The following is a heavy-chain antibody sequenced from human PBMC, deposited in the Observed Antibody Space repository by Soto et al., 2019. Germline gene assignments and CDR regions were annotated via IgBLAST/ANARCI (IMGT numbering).Heavy chain of an antibody. J-gene: IGHJ6*02. V-gene: IGHV3-30*18. CDR3: AKGSHYYDSSGPNGDYYGMDV. Sequence: QVQLVESGGGVVQPGRSLRLSCAASGFTFSSYGMHWVRQAPGKGLEWVAVISYDGSNKYYADSVKGRFTISRDNSKNTLYLQMNSLRAEDTAVYYCAKGSHYYDSSGPNGDYYGMDVWGQGTTVTVSS. CDR2: ISYDGSNK. D-gene: IGHD3-22*01. CDR1: GFTFSSYG.